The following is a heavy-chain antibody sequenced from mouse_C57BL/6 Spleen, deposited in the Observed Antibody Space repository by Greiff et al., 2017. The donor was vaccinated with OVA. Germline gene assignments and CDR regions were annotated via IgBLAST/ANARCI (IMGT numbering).Heavy chain of an antibody. CDR1: GYTFTDYA. V-gene: IGHV1-67*01. D-gene: IGHD2-1*01. J-gene: IGHJ4*01. CDR2: ISTYYGDA. CDR3: ARCDGNDRDYYAMDD. Sequence: QVQLQQSGPGLVRPGVSVKISCTGSGYTFTDYAMHWVKQSHAKSLEWIGVISTYYGDASYNQKFKDKTTITVDKSSSTTYMELARLTSEDSAVYYWARCDGNDRDYYAMDDWGQGTSVTVSS.